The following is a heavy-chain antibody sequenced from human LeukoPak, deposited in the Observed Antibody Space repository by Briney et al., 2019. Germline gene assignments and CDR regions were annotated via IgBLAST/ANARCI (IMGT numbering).Heavy chain of an antibody. CDR3: ARDRGYNTFDI. Sequence: PGGSLRLSCAASGFSFSTSWMTRVRQAPGKGLEWVANIDEDGSEKNYVDSVKGRFTISRDNAKNSLYLQMNSLRAEDTAVYYCARDRGYNTFDIWGQGTLVTVSS. V-gene: IGHV3-7*01. J-gene: IGHJ3*02. CDR1: GFSFSTSW. D-gene: IGHD5-18*01. CDR2: IDEDGSEK.